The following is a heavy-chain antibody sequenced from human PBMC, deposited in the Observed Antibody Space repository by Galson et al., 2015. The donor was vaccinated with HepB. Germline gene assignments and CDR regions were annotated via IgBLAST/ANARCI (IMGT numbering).Heavy chain of an antibody. CDR1: GGSISSGSYY. D-gene: IGHD2-2*01. J-gene: IGHJ4*02. Sequence: TLSLTCTVSGGSISSGSYYWTWIRQHPGKGLEWFGCIYYSGNAYYNPSLKSRVTMSVDTSKNHFSLQLSSVSGADTAVYYCARGGRSSRVFDLWGQGTLVTVSS. CDR3: ARGGRSSRVFDL. CDR2: IYYSGNA. V-gene: IGHV4-31*03.